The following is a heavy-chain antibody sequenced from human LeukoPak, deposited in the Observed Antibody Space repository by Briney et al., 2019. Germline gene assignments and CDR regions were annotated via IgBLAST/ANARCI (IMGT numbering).Heavy chain of an antibody. CDR1: GYSFTSYW. J-gene: IGHJ6*02. Sequence: GESLKISCKGSGYSFTSYWIGWVRQMPGKGLEWMGIIYPGDSDTRYSPSFQGQVTISADKSISTAYLQWSSLKASGTAMYYCARHSRYGSGSYSYYYYGMDVWGQGTTVTVSS. V-gene: IGHV5-51*01. CDR2: IYPGDSDT. D-gene: IGHD3-10*01. CDR3: ARHSRYGSGSYSYYYYGMDV.